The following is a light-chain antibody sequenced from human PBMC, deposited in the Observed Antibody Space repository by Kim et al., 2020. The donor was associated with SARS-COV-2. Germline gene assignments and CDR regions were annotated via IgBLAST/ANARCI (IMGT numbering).Light chain of an antibody. CDR2: NND. CDR1: NSNIWTHF. Sequence: QSVLTQPPSVSAAPGQKVSISCSGSNSNIWTHFVSWYQQLPGTVPKLLIYNNDKRPSGIPDRFSGSKSGTSATLGITGLQTGDQADYYCGTWDDILLGVVFGGGTQLTVL. CDR3: GTWDDILLGVV. J-gene: IGLJ2*01. V-gene: IGLV1-51*01.